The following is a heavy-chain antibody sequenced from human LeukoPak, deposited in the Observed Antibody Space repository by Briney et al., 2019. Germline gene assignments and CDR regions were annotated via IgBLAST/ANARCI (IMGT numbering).Heavy chain of an antibody. J-gene: IGHJ3*02. CDR3: AQTGGLVATAHDAFDI. CDR1: GFTFDDYA. Sequence: GGSLRLSCAASGFTFDDYAMHWVRQAPGKGLEWVSGISWNSGSIGYADSVKGRFTISRDNAKNSLYLQMNSLRVEDTALYYCAQTGGLVATAHDAFDIWGQGTMVTVSS. D-gene: IGHD5-12*01. V-gene: IGHV3-9*01. CDR2: ISWNSGSI.